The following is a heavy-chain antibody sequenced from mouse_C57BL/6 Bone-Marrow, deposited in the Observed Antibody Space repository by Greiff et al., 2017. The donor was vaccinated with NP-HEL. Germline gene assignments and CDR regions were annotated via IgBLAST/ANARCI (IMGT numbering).Heavy chain of an antibody. CDR2: IDPENGDT. J-gene: IGHJ3*01. CDR1: GFNIKDDY. Sequence: EVVLVESGAELVRPGASVKLSCTASGFNIKDDYMHWVKQRPEQGLEWIGWIDPENGDTEYASKFQGKATITADTSSNTAYLQLSSLTSEDTAVYYCTTGISFAYWGQGTLVTVSA. CDR3: TTGISFAY. V-gene: IGHV14-4*01.